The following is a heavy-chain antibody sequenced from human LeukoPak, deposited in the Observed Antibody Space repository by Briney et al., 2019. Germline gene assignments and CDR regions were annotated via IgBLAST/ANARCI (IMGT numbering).Heavy chain of an antibody. Sequence: ASVKVSCKASGYTFTSDDINWVRQAPGQGLEWMGWISGYNGNTNYAQKVQGGVTMTTDTSTSTAYMELRSLRSDDTAVYYCARDGRVEQWLVPLDYWGQGTLVTVSS. J-gene: IGHJ4*02. D-gene: IGHD6-19*01. CDR2: ISGYNGNT. CDR1: GYTFTSDD. V-gene: IGHV1-18*01. CDR3: ARDGRVEQWLVPLDY.